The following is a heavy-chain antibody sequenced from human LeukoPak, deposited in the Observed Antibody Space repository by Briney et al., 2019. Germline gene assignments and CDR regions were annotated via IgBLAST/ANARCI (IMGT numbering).Heavy chain of an antibody. V-gene: IGHV4-31*03. CDR2: IYYSGST. D-gene: IGHD3-22*01. CDR1: GGSISSGGYY. J-gene: IGHJ4*02. CDR3: ARGLYDSSGYLFDY. Sequence: SETPSLTRTVSGGSISSGGYYWSWIRQHPGKGLEWIGYIYYSGSTYYNPSLRSRVTISVDTSKNQFSLKLSSVTAADTAVYYCARGLYDSSGYLFDYWGQGTLVTVSS.